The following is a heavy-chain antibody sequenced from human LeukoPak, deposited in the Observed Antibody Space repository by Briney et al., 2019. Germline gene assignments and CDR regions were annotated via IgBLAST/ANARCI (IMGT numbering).Heavy chain of an antibody. CDR3: AREVHTSGLYYFDY. V-gene: IGHV3-30*04. Sequence: GGSLRLSCAASGFTFSSYNMHRVRQAPGKGLEWLACISYHGRDKYYADSVTGRFTVSRENSNNTLYLQVSSLRADDTAVYYCAREVHTSGLYYFDYWGQGTLVTVSS. CDR1: GFTFSSYN. D-gene: IGHD3-22*01. J-gene: IGHJ4*02. CDR2: ISYHGRDK.